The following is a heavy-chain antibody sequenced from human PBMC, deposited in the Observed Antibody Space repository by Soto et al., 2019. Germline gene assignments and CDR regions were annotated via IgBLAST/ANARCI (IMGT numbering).Heavy chain of an antibody. J-gene: IGHJ6*02. Sequence: SETLSLTCTVSGGSISSSSFHWGWIRQPPGKGLEWIGSIYYSGSTYYSPSLKSRVTISVDTSKNQFSLKLSSVTAADTAVYYCARGDPLLWFGEKAYYGMDVWGQGTTVTVSS. CDR1: GGSISSSSFH. CDR2: IYYSGST. D-gene: IGHD3-10*01. V-gene: IGHV4-39*07. CDR3: ARGDPLLWFGEKAYYGMDV.